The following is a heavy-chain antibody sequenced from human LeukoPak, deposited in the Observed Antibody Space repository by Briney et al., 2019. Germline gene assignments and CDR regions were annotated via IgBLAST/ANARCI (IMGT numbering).Heavy chain of an antibody. D-gene: IGHD1-26*01. Sequence: ASVTLSCKTSGYIFTDYYMNWVRQAPGQGLEWMGWINPNSGGTNYAQKFQGRVTMTRDTSSSTVYMELSRLIYDDTAVYYCARAGSYYGGDPDCWGQGTLVTVSS. CDR1: GYIFTDYY. CDR2: INPNSGGT. CDR3: ARAGSYYGGDPDC. J-gene: IGHJ4*02. V-gene: IGHV1-2*02.